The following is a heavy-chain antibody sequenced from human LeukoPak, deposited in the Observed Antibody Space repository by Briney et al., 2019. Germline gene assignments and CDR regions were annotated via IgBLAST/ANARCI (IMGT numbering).Heavy chain of an antibody. CDR2: IYYSGST. CDR1: GGSISSYY. J-gene: IGHJ6*04. D-gene: IGHD2-2*01. CDR3: AREEDCSSTSCYVV. Sequence: PSETLSLTCTVSGGSISSYYRSWIRQPPGKGLEWIGYIYYSGSTNYNPSLKSRVTISVDTSKNQFSLKLSSVTAADTAVYYCAREEDCSSTSCYVVWGKGTTVTASS. V-gene: IGHV4-59*12.